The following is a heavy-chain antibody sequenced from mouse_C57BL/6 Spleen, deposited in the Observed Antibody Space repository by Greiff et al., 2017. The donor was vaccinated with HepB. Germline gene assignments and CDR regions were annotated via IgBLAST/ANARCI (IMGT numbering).Heavy chain of an antibody. D-gene: IGHD1-1*01. CDR1: GYTFTSYC. CDR3: ARTYYYGRSVRWYFDV. Sequence: QVQLQQSGAELVRPGASVKLSCKASGYTFTSYCISWVKQRTGQGLEWIGEIYPRSGNTYYNEKFKGKATLTADKSSSTAYMELRSLTSEDSAVYFCARTYYYGRSVRWYFDVWGTGTTVTVSS. J-gene: IGHJ1*03. V-gene: IGHV1-81*01. CDR2: IYPRSGNT.